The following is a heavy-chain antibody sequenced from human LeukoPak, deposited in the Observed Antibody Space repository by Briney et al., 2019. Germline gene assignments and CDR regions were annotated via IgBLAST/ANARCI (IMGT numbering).Heavy chain of an antibody. CDR3: AGTGYFWSGYFTAVYMGYWYFDL. CDR1: GFTLSDYY. CDR2: ISSSGSTI. J-gene: IGHJ2*01. D-gene: IGHD3-3*01. Sequence: PGGSLRLSCAASGFTLSDYYMSWIRQAPGKGLEWVSYISSSGSTIYYADSVKGRFTISRDNAKNTLYLQMNSLRAEDTAVYYCAGTGYFWSGYFTAVYMGYWYFDLWGRGTLVTVSS. V-gene: IGHV3-11*04.